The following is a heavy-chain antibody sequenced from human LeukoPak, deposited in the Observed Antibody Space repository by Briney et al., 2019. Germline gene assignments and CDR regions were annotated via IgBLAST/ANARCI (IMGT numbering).Heavy chain of an antibody. V-gene: IGHV3-43D*03. D-gene: IGHD3-10*01. CDR2: ISWDGGRT. CDR3: AKDKFDGSGSYYFDH. Sequence: GGSLRLSXAASGFTFDDYALHWLRQFPGKGLEWVSLISWDGGRTYYADSVKGRFTISRDNSKNSLYLQMNSLRTEDTALYYCAKDKFDGSGSYYFDHWGQGTLVTVSS. CDR1: GFTFDDYA. J-gene: IGHJ4*02.